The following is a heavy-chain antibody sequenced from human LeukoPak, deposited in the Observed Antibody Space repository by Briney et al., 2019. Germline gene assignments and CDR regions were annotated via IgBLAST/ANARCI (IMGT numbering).Heavy chain of an antibody. Sequence: GGSLRLSCAASGYTFTSYDINWVRQATGQGLEWMGWMNPNSGNTGYAQKFQGRVTMTRNTSISTAYMELSSLRSEDTAVYYCARVSAYSSSWYPLYYYYYYYMDVWGKGTTVTISS. CDR3: ARVSAYSSSWYPLYYYYYYYMDV. D-gene: IGHD6-13*01. V-gene: IGHV1-8*01. CDR1: GYTFTSYD. J-gene: IGHJ6*03. CDR2: MNPNSGNT.